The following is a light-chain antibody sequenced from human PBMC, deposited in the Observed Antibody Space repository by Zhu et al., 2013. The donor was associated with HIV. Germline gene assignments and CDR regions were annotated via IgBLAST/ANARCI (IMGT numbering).Light chain of an antibody. CDR2: DVT. Sequence: QSALTQPASVSGSPGQSITISCTGTSSDVGGYNSVSWYQHHPGKAPKLMIYDVTNRPSGVSDRFSGSKSGNTASLTISGLQAEDEAHYYCTSYTSSTTLIFGGGTKVTVL. V-gene: IGLV2-14*01. CDR1: SSDVGGYNS. CDR3: TSYTSSTTLI. J-gene: IGLJ2*01.